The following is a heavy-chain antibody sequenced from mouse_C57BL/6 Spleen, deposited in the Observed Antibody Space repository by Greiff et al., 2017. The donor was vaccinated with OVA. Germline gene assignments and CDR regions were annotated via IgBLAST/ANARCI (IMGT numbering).Heavy chain of an antibody. V-gene: IGHV1-55*01. J-gene: IGHJ2*01. Sequence: VQLQQSGAELVKPGASVKMSCKASGYTFTSYWITWVKQRPGQGLEWIGDIYPGSGSTNYNEKFKSKATLTVDTSSSTAYMQLSSLTSEDSAVYYCARGDTTVVPYFDYWGQGTTLTVSS. D-gene: IGHD1-1*01. CDR1: GYTFTSYW. CDR2: IYPGSGST. CDR3: ARGDTTVVPYFDY.